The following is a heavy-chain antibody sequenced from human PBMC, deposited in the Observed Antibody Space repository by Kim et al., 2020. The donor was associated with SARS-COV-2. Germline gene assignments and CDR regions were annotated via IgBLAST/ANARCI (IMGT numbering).Heavy chain of an antibody. D-gene: IGHD6-19*01. J-gene: IGHJ3*02. CDR3: ARPGIAVAGRALDI. V-gene: IGHV4-39*01. Sequence: TPALRSRVPIAIHTPKNQFSTKLSSVTAADTAVYYCARPGIAVAGRALDIWGQGTMVTVSS.